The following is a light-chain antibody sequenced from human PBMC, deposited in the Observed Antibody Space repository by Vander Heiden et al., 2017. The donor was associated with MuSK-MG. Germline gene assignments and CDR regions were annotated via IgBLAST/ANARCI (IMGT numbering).Light chain of an antibody. V-gene: IGKV1-39*01. CDR2: AAS. CDR1: QSISSY. CDR3: QQSDSTPLT. Sequence: DIQMTQSPSPLSASVGDRVTITCRARQSISSYLNWYQQKPGKAPKLLIYAASSMQSGVPSRFSGSGSGTDFTLTISRLQPEDFATYYCQQSDSTPLTFGGGTKVDIK. J-gene: IGKJ4*01.